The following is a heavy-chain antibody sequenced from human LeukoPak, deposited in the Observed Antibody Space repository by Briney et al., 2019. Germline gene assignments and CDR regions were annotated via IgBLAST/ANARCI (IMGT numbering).Heavy chain of an antibody. V-gene: IGHV4-59*12. CDR1: GDSISSFF. J-gene: IGHJ1*01. Sequence: SETLSLTCTVSGDSISSFFWSWIRQPPGKGLEWIAFIYYSGITSYNPSLKSRVTISVDTSKNQFSLKLSSVTAADTAVYYCARARTYYYDSSGYYFPFQHWGQGTLVTVSS. CDR2: IYYSGIT. CDR3: ARARTYYYDSSGYYFPFQH. D-gene: IGHD3-22*01.